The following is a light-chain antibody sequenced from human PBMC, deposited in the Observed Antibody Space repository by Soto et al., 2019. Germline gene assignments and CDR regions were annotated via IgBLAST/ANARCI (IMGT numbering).Light chain of an antibody. CDR2: DVT. CDR1: SSDVGGYNY. CDR3: CSYAGSYSYV. V-gene: IGLV2-11*01. J-gene: IGLJ1*01. Sequence: ALTQPRSVSGSPGQSVAISCTGTSSDVGGYNYVSWYQQHPGKAPKLMIYDVTKRPSGVPDRFSASKSGNTASLTISGLQADDEADYYCCSYAGSYSYVFGTGTKVTVL.